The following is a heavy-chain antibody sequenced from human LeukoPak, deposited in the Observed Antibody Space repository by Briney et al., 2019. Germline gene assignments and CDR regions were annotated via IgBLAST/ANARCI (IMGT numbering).Heavy chain of an antibody. D-gene: IGHD1-26*01. CDR1: GYTFTSYD. J-gene: IGHJ6*03. CDR2: MNPNSGNT. V-gene: IGHV1-8*03. CDR3: ARSLVYSGSYGYYYYYMDV. Sequence: ASVKVSCKASGYTFTSYDINWVRQATGQGLERMGWMNPNSGNTGYAQKFQGRVTITRNTSISTAYMELSSLRSEDTAVYYCARSLVYSGSYGYYYYYMDVWGKGTTVTVSS.